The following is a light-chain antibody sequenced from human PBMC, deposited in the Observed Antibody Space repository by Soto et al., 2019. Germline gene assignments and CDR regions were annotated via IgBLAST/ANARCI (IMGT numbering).Light chain of an antibody. J-gene: IGLJ7*01. CDR1: ASPMQD. Sequence: SYELTQPPSVSGAPGQTARITCSGDASPMQDAYWYQQKPGQAPVLVIYKDSERPSGIPERFSGSSSGTTVTLTISGVQAEDEADYYCQSADSSGTDAVFGGGTQLTVL. CDR3: QSADSSGTDAV. CDR2: KDS. V-gene: IGLV3-25*03.